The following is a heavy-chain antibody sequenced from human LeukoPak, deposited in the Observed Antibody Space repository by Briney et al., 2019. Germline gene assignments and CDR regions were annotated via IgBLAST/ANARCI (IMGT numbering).Heavy chain of an antibody. CDR3: ARHVVLFWAHYGSGSRQGRFDP. CDR1: GGSISSSSYY. V-gene: IGHV4-39*01. Sequence: KPSETLSLTCTVSGGSISSSSYYWGWIRQPPGKGLEWIGSIYYSGSTYYNPSLKSRVTISVDTSKNQFSLKLSSVTAADTAVYYCARHVVLFWAHYGSGSRQGRFDPWGQGTLVTVSS. D-gene: IGHD3-10*01. CDR2: IYYSGST. J-gene: IGHJ5*02.